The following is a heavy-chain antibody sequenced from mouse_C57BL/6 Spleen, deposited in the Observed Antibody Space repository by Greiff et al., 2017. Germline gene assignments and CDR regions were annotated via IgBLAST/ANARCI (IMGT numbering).Heavy chain of an antibody. Sequence: VKLQESGPELVKPGASVKISCKASGYAFSSSWMNWVKQRPGKGLEWIGRIYPGDGDTNYNGKFKGKATLTADKSSSTAYMQLSSLTSEDSAVYFCARPFDGYYFMDYWGQGTSVTVSS. D-gene: IGHD2-3*01. J-gene: IGHJ4*01. CDR1: GYAFSSSW. V-gene: IGHV1-82*01. CDR3: ARPFDGYYFMDY. CDR2: IYPGDGDT.